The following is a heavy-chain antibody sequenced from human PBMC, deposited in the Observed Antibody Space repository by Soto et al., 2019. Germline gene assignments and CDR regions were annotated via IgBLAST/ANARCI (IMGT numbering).Heavy chain of an antibody. CDR3: ARDYSGYDFVY. J-gene: IGHJ4*02. D-gene: IGHD5-12*01. CDR1: GFTCGSYS. V-gene: IGHV3-48*01. Sequence: GGSMRLSCAASGFTCGSYSMNWVSQAPGKGLEWVSYISSSSSTIYYADSVKGRFTISRDNAKNSLYLQMNSLRAEDTAVYYCARDYSGYDFVYWGQGTLVTVSS. CDR2: ISSSSSTI.